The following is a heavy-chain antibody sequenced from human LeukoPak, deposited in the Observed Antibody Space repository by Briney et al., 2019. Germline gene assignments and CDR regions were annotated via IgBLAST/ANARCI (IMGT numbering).Heavy chain of an antibody. D-gene: IGHD2-15*01. CDR2: IYPGESDT. J-gene: IGHJ4*02. V-gene: IGHV5-51*01. CDR3: ARRRGGHSFDY. CDR1: GYRFTSYW. Sequence: GEAFETPRWSPGYRFTSYWIGWGPQMPGKGLEWMGIIYPGESDTRYSPSFQGQVTISADKSTSTAYLQWSSLKASDTAMYYCARRRGGHSFDYWGQGTLVTVSS.